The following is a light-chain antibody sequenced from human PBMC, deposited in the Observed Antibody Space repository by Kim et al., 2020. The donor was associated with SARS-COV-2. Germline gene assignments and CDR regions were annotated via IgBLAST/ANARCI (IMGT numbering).Light chain of an antibody. J-gene: IGKJ2*01. Sequence: RATINCKSSQSVLYSSNNKIYLAWYQQKPGQPPKLLIYWASTRESGVPDRFSGSGSGTDFTLTISSLQAEDVAVYYCQQYYSTPYTFGQGTKREI. CDR1: QSVLYSSNNKIY. V-gene: IGKV4-1*01. CDR3: QQYYSTPYT. CDR2: WAS.